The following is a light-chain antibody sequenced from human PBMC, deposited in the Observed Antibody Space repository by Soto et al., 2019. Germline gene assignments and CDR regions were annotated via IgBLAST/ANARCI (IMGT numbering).Light chain of an antibody. Sequence: QSVLTQPPSASATPGQRVTISCSGSSSNIGSKTVNWYQQLPGTAPKLLIYSNNQRPSGVPDRFSGSKSGTSASLAISGLQSEDEADYYCVAWDDSLYGVVFGGGTQLTVL. CDR2: SNN. J-gene: IGLJ3*02. CDR1: SSNIGSKT. V-gene: IGLV1-44*01. CDR3: VAWDDSLYGVV.